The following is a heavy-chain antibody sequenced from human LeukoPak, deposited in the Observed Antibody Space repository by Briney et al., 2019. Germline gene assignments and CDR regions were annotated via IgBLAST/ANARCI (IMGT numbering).Heavy chain of an antibody. CDR1: GGSISSGSYY. CDR3: AREVAAAGIDY. CDR2: IYTSGST. J-gene: IGHJ4*02. V-gene: IGHV4-61*02. Sequence: SQTLSLTCTVSGGSISSGSYYWSWIRQPAGKGLEWIGRIYTSGSTNYSPSLKSRVTISVDTSKNQFSLKLSSATAADTAVYYCAREVAAAGIDYWGQGTLVTVSS. D-gene: IGHD6-13*01.